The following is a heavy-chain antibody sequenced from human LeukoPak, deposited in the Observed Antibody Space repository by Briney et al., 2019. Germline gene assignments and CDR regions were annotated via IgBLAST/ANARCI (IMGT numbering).Heavy chain of an antibody. CDR1: GFTFSSYA. D-gene: IGHD6-13*01. V-gene: IGHV3-23*01. J-gene: IGHJ4*02. CDR3: AKEMGLSYSSSWYGDY. CDR2: ISGSGGST. Sequence: GGSLRLSCAASGFTFSSYAMSWVRQAPGKGLEWVSAISGSGGSTYYADSVKGRFTISRDNSKNTLYLQMNSLRAEDTAVYYCAKEMGLSYSSSWYGDYWGQGTLVTVSS.